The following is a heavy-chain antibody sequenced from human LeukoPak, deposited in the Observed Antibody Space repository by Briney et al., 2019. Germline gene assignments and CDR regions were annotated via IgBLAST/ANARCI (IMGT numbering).Heavy chain of an antibody. Sequence: KFQGRVTMTTDTSTSTMYMELRSLRSDDTAVYYCVREEKPIAEAANYFDYWGQGTLVTVSS. CDR3: VREEKPIAEAANYFDY. V-gene: IGHV1-18*01. J-gene: IGHJ4*02. D-gene: IGHD6-19*01.